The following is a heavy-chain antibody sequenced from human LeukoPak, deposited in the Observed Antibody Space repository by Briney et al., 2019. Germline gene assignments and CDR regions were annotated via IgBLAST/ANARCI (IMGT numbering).Heavy chain of an antibody. CDR1: GYTLTELS. D-gene: IGHD2-15*01. J-gene: IGHJ4*02. Sequence: ASVKVSCKVSGYTLTELSMHWVRQAPGKGLEWTGGSDPEDGETIYAQKFQGRVTMTEDTSTDTAYMELSSLRSEDTAVYYCATGGYCSGGSCYGEGYYFDYWGQGTLVTVPS. CDR3: ATGGYCSGGSCYGEGYYFDY. CDR2: SDPEDGET. V-gene: IGHV1-24*01.